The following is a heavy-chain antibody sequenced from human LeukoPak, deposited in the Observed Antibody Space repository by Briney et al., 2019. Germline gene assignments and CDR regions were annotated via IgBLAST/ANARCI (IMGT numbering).Heavy chain of an antibody. D-gene: IGHD1-14*01. CDR1: GGSFSGYY. Sequence: SETLSLTCAVYGGSFSGYYWSWIRQPPGKGLEWIGEINHSGSTNYNPSLKSRVAISGDTSKNQFSLKMSAVTAADTAVYYCARLWRGTRDYYYYMDVWGKGTTVTISS. CDR2: INHSGST. J-gene: IGHJ6*03. V-gene: IGHV4-34*01. CDR3: ARLWRGTRDYYYYMDV.